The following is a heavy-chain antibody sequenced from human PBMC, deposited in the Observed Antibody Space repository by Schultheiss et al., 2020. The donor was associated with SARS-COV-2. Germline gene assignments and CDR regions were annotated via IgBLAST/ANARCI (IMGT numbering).Heavy chain of an antibody. Sequence: GGSLRLSCAASGFTFSSYEMNWVRQAPGKGLEWVSYISSSGSTIYYADSVRGRFTISRDNAKNSLYLQMNSLRAEDTAVYYCARTPPYCSSTSCDWGYYYYYMDVWGKGTTVTVSS. CDR3: ARTPPYCSSTSCDWGYYYYYMDV. J-gene: IGHJ6*03. CDR1: GFTFSSYE. CDR2: ISSSGSTI. V-gene: IGHV3-48*03. D-gene: IGHD2-2*01.